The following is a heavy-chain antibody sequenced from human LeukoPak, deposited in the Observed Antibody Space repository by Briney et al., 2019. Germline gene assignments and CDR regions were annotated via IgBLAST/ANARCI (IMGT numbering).Heavy chain of an antibody. CDR3: ARLDANFADF. CDR1: GDSVSSNSAA. D-gene: IGHD1-7*01. J-gene: IGHJ4*02. Sequence: SQTLSLTCAISGDSVSSNSAAWNWIRQSPSRGLEWLGRTYYRSRWYNDYAVSVKSRISISPDTSRNQFSLQLDSVTPEDTVVYYCARLDANFADFWGQGTLVTVSS. CDR2: TYYRSRWYN. V-gene: IGHV6-1*01.